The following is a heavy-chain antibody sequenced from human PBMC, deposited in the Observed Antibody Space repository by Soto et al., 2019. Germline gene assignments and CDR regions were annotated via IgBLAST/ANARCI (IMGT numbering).Heavy chain of an antibody. V-gene: IGHV3-23*01. CDR1: GFTFSNYD. CDR2: ISGSGDNT. Sequence: EVQLLESGGGLVQPGGSLRLSCAASGFTFSNYDMTWVRQAPGKGLEWVSTISGSGDNTYYADSVRGRFTISRDNSKNSLYLQMTSLRADDPAVYYCAKRPLAARHTDYWAQGPLVTVSS. D-gene: IGHD6-6*01. J-gene: IGHJ4*02. CDR3: AKRPLAARHTDY.